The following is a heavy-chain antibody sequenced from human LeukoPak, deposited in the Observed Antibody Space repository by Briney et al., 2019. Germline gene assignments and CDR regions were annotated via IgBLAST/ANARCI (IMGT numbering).Heavy chain of an antibody. V-gene: IGHV3-23*01. J-gene: IGHJ4*02. CDR2: ISGSGGST. Sequence: GGSLRLSCAASGFTFSSYAMSWVRQAPGKGLEWVSPISGSGGSTYYADSVKGRFTISRDNSKNTLYLQMNSLRAEDTAVYYCAKDRGYCSGGSCYTHFDYWGQGTLVTVSS. CDR1: GFTFSSYA. CDR3: AKDRGYCSGGSCYTHFDY. D-gene: IGHD2-15*01.